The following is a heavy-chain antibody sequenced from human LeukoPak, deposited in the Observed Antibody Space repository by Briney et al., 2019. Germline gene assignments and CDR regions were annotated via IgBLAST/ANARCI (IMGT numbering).Heavy chain of an antibody. CDR1: GYTFTSYG. CDR3: ARAMCSSTICHGRNDY. V-gene: IGHV1-18*04. Sequence: GASVKVSCKASGYTFTSYGISWVRQAPGQGLEWMGWFSADNGKTNYAQKLQGRVTMTTDTSTTTAYMELRGLRSDDTAVYYCARAMCSSTICHGRNDYWGQGTLVTVSS. J-gene: IGHJ4*02. D-gene: IGHD2-2*01. CDR2: FSADNGKT.